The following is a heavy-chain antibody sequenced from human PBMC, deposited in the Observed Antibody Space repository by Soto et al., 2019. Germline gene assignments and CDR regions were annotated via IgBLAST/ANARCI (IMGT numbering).Heavy chain of an antibody. V-gene: IGHV4-31*03. Sequence: QVQLQESGPGLVKPSQTLSLTCTVSGDSISVGYYWSWIRQHPGKGLEWIGYVSPSGTPYYNPSLKSRVSISTDRSKNQFSLEVSSVTAADTAVYYCARDRGSYGMDVWGQGTTVTVSS. CDR2: VSPSGTP. J-gene: IGHJ6*02. CDR1: GDSISVGYY. CDR3: ARDRGSYGMDV.